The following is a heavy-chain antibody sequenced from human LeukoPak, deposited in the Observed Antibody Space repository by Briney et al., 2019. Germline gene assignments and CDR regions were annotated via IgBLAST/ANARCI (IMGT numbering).Heavy chain of an antibody. CDR3: ARRPSYYDILTGYYSFIYYFDY. CDR1: GGSISSGSYY. Sequence: SQTLSLTCTVSGGSISSGSYYWSWIRQPAGKGLEWIGRIYTSGSTNYNPSLKSRVTISVDTSKNQFSLKLSSVTAADTAVYYCARRPSYYDILTGYYSFIYYFDYWGQGTLVTVSS. D-gene: IGHD3-9*01. J-gene: IGHJ4*02. V-gene: IGHV4-61*02. CDR2: IYTSGST.